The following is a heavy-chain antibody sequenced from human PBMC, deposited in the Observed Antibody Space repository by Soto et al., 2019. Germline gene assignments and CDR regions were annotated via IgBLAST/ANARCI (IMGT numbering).Heavy chain of an antibody. CDR3: ARARGSLLTD. V-gene: IGHV3-64*02. CDR1: GFTFSSYA. J-gene: IGHJ4*02. D-gene: IGHD1-26*01. Sequence: EVQLVESGEGLVQPGGSLRLSCAASGFTFSSYAMHWVRQAPGKGLEYVSAISSNGGSTYYADSVKGRFTISRVNSKNTLYLQMGSLRAEDMAVYYCARARGSLLTDWGQGTLVTVSS. CDR2: ISSNGGST.